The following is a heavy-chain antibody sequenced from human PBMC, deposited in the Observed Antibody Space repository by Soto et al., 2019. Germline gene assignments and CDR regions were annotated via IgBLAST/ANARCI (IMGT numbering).Heavy chain of an antibody. Sequence: QLQLQESGPGLVKPSETLSLTCTVSGGSISSSSSYWGWIRQPPGKGLEWIGSIYYSGSTYYNPSLKSRVTISVDTSKNQFSLKLSSVTAADTAVYYCARQRFLEWLFQYFDYWRQGTLVTVSS. V-gene: IGHV4-39*01. CDR1: GGSISSSSSY. CDR2: IYYSGST. J-gene: IGHJ4*02. D-gene: IGHD3-3*01. CDR3: ARQRFLEWLFQYFDY.